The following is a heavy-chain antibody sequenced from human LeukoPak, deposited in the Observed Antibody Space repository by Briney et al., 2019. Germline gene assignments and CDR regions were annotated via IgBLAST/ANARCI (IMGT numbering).Heavy chain of an antibody. J-gene: IGHJ6*02. D-gene: IGHD2-2*01. CDR3: ASAQYCSSTSCYLGYYYYGMDV. CDR1: GGTFSSYA. Sequence: ASVKVSWKASGGTFSSYAISWVRQAPVQGLEWMGRIIPIFGIANYAQKFQGRVTITADKSTSTAYMELSSLRSEDTAVYYCASAQYCSSTSCYLGYYYYGMDVWGQGTTVTVSS. V-gene: IGHV1-69*04. CDR2: IIPIFGIA.